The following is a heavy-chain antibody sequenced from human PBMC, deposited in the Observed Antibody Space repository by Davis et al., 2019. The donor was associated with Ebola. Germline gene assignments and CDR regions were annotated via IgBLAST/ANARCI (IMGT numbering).Heavy chain of an antibody. CDR3: TLNAQLVRGEDY. J-gene: IGHJ4*02. CDR1: GFTFGDYA. V-gene: IGHV3-73*01. CDR2: IRSKANSYAT. Sequence: PGGSLRLSCTASGFTFGDYAMSWVRQASGKGLEWVGRIRSKANSYATAYAASVKGRFTISRDDSKNTAYLQMNSLKTEDTAVYYCTLNAQLVRGEDYWGQGTLVTVSS. D-gene: IGHD6-6*01.